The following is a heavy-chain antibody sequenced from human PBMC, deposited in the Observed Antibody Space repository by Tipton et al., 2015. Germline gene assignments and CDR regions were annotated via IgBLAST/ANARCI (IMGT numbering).Heavy chain of an antibody. Sequence: SLRLSCAASGFTFNSYGMNWVRQAPGKGLEWVALISYGGSDKYYADSVKGRFTISRDNAKNSLYLQMNSLRDEDTAVYYCARGSQQYDFWSGYYTPYTDYFDYWGQGTLVTVSS. J-gene: IGHJ4*02. CDR1: GFTFNSYG. V-gene: IGHV3-33*05. D-gene: IGHD3-3*01. CDR2: ISYGGSDK. CDR3: ARGSQQYDFWSGYYTPYTDYFDY.